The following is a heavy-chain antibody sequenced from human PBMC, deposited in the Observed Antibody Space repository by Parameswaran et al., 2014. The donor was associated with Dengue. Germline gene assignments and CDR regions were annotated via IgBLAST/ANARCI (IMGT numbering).Heavy chain of an antibody. CDR2: INHSGST. Sequence: PGKGLEWIGEINHSGSTNYNPSLKSRVTISVDTSKNQFSLKLSSVTAADTAVYYCARGRAPTYGMDVWGQGTTVTVSS. D-gene: IGHD1-1*01. CDR3: ARGRAPTYGMDV. J-gene: IGHJ6*02. V-gene: IGHV4-34*01.